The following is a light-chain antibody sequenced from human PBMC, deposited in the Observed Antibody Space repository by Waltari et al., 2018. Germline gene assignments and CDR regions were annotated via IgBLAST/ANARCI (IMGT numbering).Light chain of an antibody. J-gene: IGLJ2*01. CDR2: EVI. CDR1: SSDVGGFNY. Sequence: QSALTQPPSASGSPGQSVTISCTATSSDVGGFNYVSWYQQHPGKAPKRMIYEVIKRPSGVPDRFSGSKSCNTASLTVSGLQAEDEGDYYCSSYAGTNNVVFGGGTKLTVL. V-gene: IGLV2-8*01. CDR3: SSYAGTNNVV.